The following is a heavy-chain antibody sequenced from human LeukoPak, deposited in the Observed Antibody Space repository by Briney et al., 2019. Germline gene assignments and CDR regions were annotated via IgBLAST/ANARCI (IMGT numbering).Heavy chain of an antibody. D-gene: IGHD3-22*01. J-gene: IGHJ4*02. CDR1: GGSVSSGSYY. CDR3: ARRGSPRVYYYDSSGYYPFDY. Sequence: SETLSLTCTVSGGSVSSGSYYWSWIRQPPGKGLEWIGYIYYSGSTNYNPSLKSRVTISVDTSKNQFSLKLSSVTAADTAVYYCARRGSPRVYYYDSSGYYPFDYWGQGTLVTVSS. V-gene: IGHV4-61*01. CDR2: IYYSGST.